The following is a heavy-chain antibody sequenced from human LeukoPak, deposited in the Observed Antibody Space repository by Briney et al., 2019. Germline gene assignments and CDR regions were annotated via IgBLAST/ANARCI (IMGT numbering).Heavy chain of an antibody. D-gene: IGHD3-10*01. CDR1: GFTFSSYA. Sequence: GGSLRLSCAASGFTFSSYAMSWVRQAPGKGLEWVSAISSSGGSTYYADSVKGRFTISRDNSKNTLYLQMNSLRAEDTAVYYCAKGTPLLWFGELLNYFDYWGQGTLVTVSS. J-gene: IGHJ4*02. CDR3: AKGTPLLWFGELLNYFDY. V-gene: IGHV3-23*01. CDR2: ISSSGGST.